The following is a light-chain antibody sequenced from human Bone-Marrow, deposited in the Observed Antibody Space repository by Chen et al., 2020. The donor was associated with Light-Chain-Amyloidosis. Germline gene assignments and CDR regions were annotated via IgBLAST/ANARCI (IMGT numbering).Light chain of an antibody. V-gene: IGKV1-5*03. CDR2: KAS. J-gene: IGKJ4*01. Sequence: DVQMIQSPSTLSASVGDSVTVTCRASKNIDVWVAWYQQRPREAPKVLIYKASTLQSGAPSRFSGSGSGTDFTLTLRALQPDDFATYYCQQYSQFPFTFGAGTRVE. CDR3: QQYSQFPFT. CDR1: KNIDVW.